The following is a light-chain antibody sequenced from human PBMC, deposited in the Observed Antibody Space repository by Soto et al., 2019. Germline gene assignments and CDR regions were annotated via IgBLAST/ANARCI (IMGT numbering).Light chain of an antibody. CDR1: ISDIGTYNL. Sequence: QSVLTQPASVSGSPGQSITISCTGSISDIGTYNLVSWFQQHPGKAPKLMIYEGSKRPSGVSNRFSGSKSGNTASLTISGLQAEDEADYYCCSYTRSNTLVLGGGTKLTVL. CDR2: EGS. V-gene: IGLV2-23*01. CDR3: CSYTRSNTLV. J-gene: IGLJ2*01.